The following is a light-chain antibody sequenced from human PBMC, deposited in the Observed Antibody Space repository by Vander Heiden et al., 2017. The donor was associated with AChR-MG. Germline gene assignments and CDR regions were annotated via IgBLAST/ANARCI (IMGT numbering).Light chain of an antibody. J-gene: IGLJ3*02. CDR1: NIGSKS. V-gene: IGLV3-21*03. CDR3: QVWDSSSDHGV. CDR2: DDS. Sequence: SYVLTQPPSVSVAPGKTASITCGGNNIGSKSVHWYQQKPGQAPVLVVYDDSDRPSGIPERFSGSNSGNTATLTISRVEAGDEADDDCQVWDSSSDHGVFGGGTKLTVL.